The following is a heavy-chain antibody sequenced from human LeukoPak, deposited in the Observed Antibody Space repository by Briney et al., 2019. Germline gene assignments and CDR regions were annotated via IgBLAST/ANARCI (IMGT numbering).Heavy chain of an antibody. CDR2: VRYDGSNK. J-gene: IGHJ4*02. Sequence: GGSLRLSCAASGFTFSSYAMHWVRQAPGKGLEWVAFVRYDGSNKYYADSVKGRFTISRDNAKNSLYLQMNSLRAEDTAVYYCARGQRGYSGYEYWGQGTLVTVSS. V-gene: IGHV3-30*02. CDR3: ARGQRGYSGYEY. CDR1: GFTFSSYA. D-gene: IGHD5-12*01.